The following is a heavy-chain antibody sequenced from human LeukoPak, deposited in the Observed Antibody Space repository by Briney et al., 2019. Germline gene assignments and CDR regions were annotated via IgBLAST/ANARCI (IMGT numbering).Heavy chain of an antibody. V-gene: IGHV4-34*01. CDR2: INHSGST. D-gene: IGHD2-15*01. Sequence: SETLSLTCAVYGGSLSGYYWSWLRQPPGKGLEWIGEINHSGSTNYNPSLKSRATIPLDTPKNQFSLKLSSVTAADTGVDSWARGVDIVVVVERGLNWFDPSGEGTLVSVSS. CDR1: GGSLSGYY. CDR3: ARGVDIVVVVERGLNWFDP. J-gene: IGHJ5*02.